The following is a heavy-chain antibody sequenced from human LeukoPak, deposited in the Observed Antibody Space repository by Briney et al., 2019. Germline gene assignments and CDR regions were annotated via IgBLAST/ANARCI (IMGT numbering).Heavy chain of an antibody. CDR1: GFTFSSYS. CDR2: ISSSSSYI. V-gene: IGHV3-21*01. Sequence: GGSLRLSCAASGFTFSSYSMNWVRQAPGKGLEWVSSISSSSSYIYYADSVKGRFTISRDNAKNPLYLQMNSLRAEDTAVYYCASPMTTVTPGGYWGQGTLVTVSS. J-gene: IGHJ4*02. D-gene: IGHD4-17*01. CDR3: ASPMTTVTPGGY.